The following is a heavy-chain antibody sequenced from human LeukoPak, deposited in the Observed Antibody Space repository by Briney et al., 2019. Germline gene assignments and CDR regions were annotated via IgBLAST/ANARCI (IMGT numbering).Heavy chain of an antibody. J-gene: IGHJ3*02. CDR2: ISSSSSYI. CDR1: GLTFSNAW. V-gene: IGHV3-21*01. D-gene: IGHD3-10*01. CDR3: ARDRRVRGVMWNSKSDGFDI. Sequence: GGSLRLSCAASGLTFSNAWMNWVRQAPGKGLEWVSSISSSSSYIYYADSVKGRFTISRDNAKNALYLQMNSLRVEDTAVYYCARDRRVRGVMWNSKSDGFDIWGQGTMVTVSS.